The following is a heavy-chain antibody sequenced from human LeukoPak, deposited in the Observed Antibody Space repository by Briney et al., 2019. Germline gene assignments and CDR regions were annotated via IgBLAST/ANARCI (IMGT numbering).Heavy chain of an antibody. J-gene: IGHJ4*02. CDR2: IGGSGGGI. Sequence: PGGSLRLSCAASGFTFSSYAMSWVRQAPGMRLEWVSTIGGSGGGIYYADSVKGRFTISRDNSQSTLYLQTNSLRAEDTAVYYCAKYRGFGDSYDSWGQGTLVTVSS. CDR3: AKYRGFGDSYDS. CDR1: GFTFSSYA. D-gene: IGHD3-10*01. V-gene: IGHV3-23*01.